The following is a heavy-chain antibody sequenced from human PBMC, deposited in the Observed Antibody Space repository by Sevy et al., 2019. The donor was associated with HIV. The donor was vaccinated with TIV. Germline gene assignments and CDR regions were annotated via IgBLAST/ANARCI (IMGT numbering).Heavy chain of an antibody. CDR2: ISNDGSKT. Sequence: EGSLRLSCAVSGFPFSDYQMHWVRQAPGKELEWLAVISNDGSKTYYADSVKGRFTFSRDNSKNTLYLHMNSLRAEDTALYYCASLIEGGYRHLFDFWGQGILVTVSS. CDR3: ASLIEGGYRHLFDF. CDR1: GFPFSDYQ. J-gene: IGHJ4*02. D-gene: IGHD1-26*01. V-gene: IGHV3-30*03.